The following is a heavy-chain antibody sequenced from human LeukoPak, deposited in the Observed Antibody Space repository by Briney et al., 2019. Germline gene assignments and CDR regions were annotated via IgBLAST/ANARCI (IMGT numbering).Heavy chain of an antibody. V-gene: IGHV1-2*02. CDR1: GYTFTDYY. CDR3: AILVGYDAFDI. CDR2: INPNSGGT. Sequence: ASVKVSCKASGYTFTDYYIHWLRQAPGQGLEWMGWINPNSGGTNYAQKFQGRVTMTRDTSISTAYMELSRLRSDDTAVYYCAILVGYDAFDIWGQGTMVTVSS. D-gene: IGHD3-22*01. J-gene: IGHJ3*02.